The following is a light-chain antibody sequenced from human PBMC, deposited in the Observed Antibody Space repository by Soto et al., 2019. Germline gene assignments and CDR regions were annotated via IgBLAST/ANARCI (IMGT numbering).Light chain of an antibody. CDR2: GAS. CDR1: QSVGSSY. J-gene: IGKJ1*01. Sequence: IVLTQSPGTQSLPPGESTTLSCKASQSVGSSYLAWYQQKPGQAPRLLIYGASTRATGIPARFSGGGSGTEFTLTISSLEPEDFAVYYCQQYGSSTRTFGQGTQVEIK. V-gene: IGKV3-20*01. CDR3: QQYGSSTRT.